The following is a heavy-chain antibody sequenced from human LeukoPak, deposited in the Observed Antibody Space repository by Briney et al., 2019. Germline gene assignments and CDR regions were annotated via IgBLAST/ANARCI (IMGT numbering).Heavy chain of an antibody. CDR3: AKEEQLAPTTIYFFDR. CDR2: IYYSGNT. D-gene: IGHD1/OR15-1a*01. V-gene: IGHV4-39*02. CDR1: GGSFMSNTYY. Sequence: PSETLSLTCDVSGGSFMSNTYYWAWIRQSPGKGLEWLGSIYYSGNTYQSPSLRSRVTISMDTSKNHFSLQLNSVTAADTAVYFCAKEEQLAPTTIYFFDRWGHGALVVVSS. J-gene: IGHJ4*01.